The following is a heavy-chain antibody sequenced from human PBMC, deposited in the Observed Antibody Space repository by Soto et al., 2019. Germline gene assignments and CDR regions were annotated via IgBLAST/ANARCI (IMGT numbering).Heavy chain of an antibody. CDR3: AHKTGRGANFDY. CDR1: GFSLSTSGVG. Sequence: QIILKESGPTLVKPTQTLTLTCTFSGFSLSTSGVGVGWIRQSPGKALEWLALIYWDDDKRYSPSLKNRLSITKDTSKNQVVLIMTNMDPVDTATYYCAHKTGRGANFDYWGQGTLVTVSS. V-gene: IGHV2-5*02. CDR2: IYWDDDK. J-gene: IGHJ4*02. D-gene: IGHD3-10*01.